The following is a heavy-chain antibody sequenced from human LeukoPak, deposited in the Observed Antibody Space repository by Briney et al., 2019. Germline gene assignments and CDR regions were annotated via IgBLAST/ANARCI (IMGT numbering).Heavy chain of an antibody. V-gene: IGHV1-69*13. CDR1: GGTFSSYA. Sequence: SVKVSCKASGGTFSSYAISWVRQALGQGLEWMGGIIPIFGTANYAQKFQGRVTSTADESTSTAYMELSSLRSEDTAVYYCARGLPRGYSYGYFDYWDQGTLVTVSS. J-gene: IGHJ4*02. D-gene: IGHD5-18*01. CDR2: IIPIFGTA. CDR3: ARGLPRGYSYGYFDY.